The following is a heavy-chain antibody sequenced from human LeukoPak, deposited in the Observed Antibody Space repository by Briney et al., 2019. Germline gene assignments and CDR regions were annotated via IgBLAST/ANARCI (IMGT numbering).Heavy chain of an antibody. CDR2: INHSGST. V-gene: IGHV4-34*01. CDR1: GGSFSGYY. J-gene: IGHJ4*02. D-gene: IGHD3-16*01. Sequence: SETLSLTCAVYGGSFSGYYWSWIRQPPGKGLEWIGEINHSGSTNYNPSLKSRVTISVDTSENLFSLKLSSVTAADTAVYYCAGSNAHYWNFGYWGQGTLVTVSS. CDR3: AGSNAHYWNFGY.